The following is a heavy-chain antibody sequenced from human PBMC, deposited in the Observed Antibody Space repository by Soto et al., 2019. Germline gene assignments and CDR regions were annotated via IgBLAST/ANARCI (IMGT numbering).Heavy chain of an antibody. CDR3: AKDTGYYDILTGSFDY. CDR2: ISGSGGST. CDR1: GFTFSSYA. Sequence: GGSLRLSCAASGFTFSSYAMSWVRQAPGKGLEWVSAISGSGGSTYYADSVKGRFTISRDNSKNTLYLQMNSLRAEDTAVYYCAKDTGYYDILTGSFDYWGQGTLVTVSS. D-gene: IGHD3-9*01. V-gene: IGHV3-23*01. J-gene: IGHJ4*02.